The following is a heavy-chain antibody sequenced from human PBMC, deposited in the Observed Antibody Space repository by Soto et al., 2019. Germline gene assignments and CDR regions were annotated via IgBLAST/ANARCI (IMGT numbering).Heavy chain of an antibody. CDR3: TRIYCTTTSCFINGMDV. D-gene: IGHD2-2*01. Sequence: SETLSLTCAVSGYVITNGYHWGWIRQPPGKELEWIGTISHSGDTYYNPSLKSRVTISIDTAKNHLYLILSSVTAEDTATYYCTRIYCTTTSCFINGMDVWGQGPTVTVSS. J-gene: IGHJ6*02. CDR1: GYVITNGYH. V-gene: IGHV4-38-2*01. CDR2: ISHSGDT.